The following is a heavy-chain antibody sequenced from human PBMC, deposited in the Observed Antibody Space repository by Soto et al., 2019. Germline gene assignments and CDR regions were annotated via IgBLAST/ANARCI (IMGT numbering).Heavy chain of an antibody. CDR2: ISGSGGAT. CDR1: GFTFSRYA. Sequence: EVQLLESGGGLVQPGGSLRLSCAASGFTFSRYAMSWVRQAPGKGLEWVSAISGSGGATYYADSVKGRFTICRDNSKSTLYVQMNGLRVEDTAIYCCAKEAVSYCPLLFPPCGVDVWGQGTTVTVSS. J-gene: IGHJ6*02. CDR3: AKEAVSYCPLLFPPCGVDV. D-gene: IGHD2-15*01. V-gene: IGHV3-23*01.